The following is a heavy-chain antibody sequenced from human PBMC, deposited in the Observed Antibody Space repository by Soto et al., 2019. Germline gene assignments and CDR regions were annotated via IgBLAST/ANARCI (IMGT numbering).Heavy chain of an antibody. J-gene: IGHJ6*03. Sequence: EVQLLESGGGLVQPGGSLRLSCAASGFTFSSYAMSWVRQAPGKGLEWVSAISGSGGSTYYADSVKGRFTISRDNSKNTMDLQMNSLRAEDTAVYYCAKALWFGEDAYYMDVWGKGTTVTVSS. CDR3: AKALWFGEDAYYMDV. CDR1: GFTFSSYA. V-gene: IGHV3-23*01. CDR2: ISGSGGST. D-gene: IGHD3-10*01.